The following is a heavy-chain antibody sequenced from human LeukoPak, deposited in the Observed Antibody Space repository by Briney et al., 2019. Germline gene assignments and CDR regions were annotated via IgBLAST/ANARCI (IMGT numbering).Heavy chain of an antibody. V-gene: IGHV3-21*01. CDR1: GFTFSSYS. CDR3: ARYCSSTSCYGFDY. Sequence: GXLRLSCAASGFTFSSYSMNWVRQAPGKGLEWVSAISSSSSDIYYADSVKGRFTISRDNSKNTLYLQMNSLTAEDTAVYYCARYCSSTSCYGFDYSGQGTQVTVSS. CDR2: ISSSSSDI. J-gene: IGHJ4*02. D-gene: IGHD2-2*01.